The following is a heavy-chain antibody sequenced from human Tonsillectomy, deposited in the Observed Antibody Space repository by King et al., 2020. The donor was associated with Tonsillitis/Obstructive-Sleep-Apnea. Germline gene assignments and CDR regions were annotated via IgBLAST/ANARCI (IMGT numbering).Heavy chain of an antibody. CDR1: GYSFTNHW. CDR2: IYPDDSDS. V-gene: IGHV5-51*03. Sequence: VQLVESGAEVKKPGESLKISCQGSGYSFTNHWIGWVRQMPGKGLEWMGIIYPDDSDSRYSPSFQGQVTFSADKSINTVYLQWGSLKTSDTAIYFCARVSRSVVDNWYFDLWGRGTLVTVSS. J-gene: IGHJ2*01. D-gene: IGHD3-22*01. CDR3: ARVSRSVVDNWYFDL.